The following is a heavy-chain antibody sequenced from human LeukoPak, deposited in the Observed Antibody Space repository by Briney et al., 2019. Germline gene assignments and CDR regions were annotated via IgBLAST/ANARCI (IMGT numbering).Heavy chain of an antibody. V-gene: IGHV3-33*01. CDR1: GFTFSSYG. Sequence: ARTLRLSCAASGFTFSSYGMHWVRQAPGKGLERVAVIWYDGSNKYYADSVKGRFTISRDNSKNTLYLQMNSLRAEDTAVYYCARGERVGAKFFDYWGQGTLVTVSS. J-gene: IGHJ4*02. CDR2: IWYDGSNK. CDR3: ARGERVGAKFFDY. D-gene: IGHD1-26*01.